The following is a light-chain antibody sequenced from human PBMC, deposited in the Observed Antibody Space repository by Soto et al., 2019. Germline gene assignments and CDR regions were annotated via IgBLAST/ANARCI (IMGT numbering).Light chain of an antibody. J-gene: IGKJ3*01. Sequence: IQLTPSPSSLSASVGDTVTITCRASQAIGSYFAWYQQRPGTAPKLLIYSASTLHSGVPSRFRGSGSGTDLTLTISSRQPEDFVTYYCQQVDSYPRTFGPGTTVEI. CDR1: QAIGSY. CDR3: QQVDSYPRT. CDR2: SAS. V-gene: IGKV1-9*01.